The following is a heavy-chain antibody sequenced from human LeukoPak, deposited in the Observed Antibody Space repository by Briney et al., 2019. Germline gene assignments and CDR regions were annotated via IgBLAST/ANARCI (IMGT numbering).Heavy chain of an antibody. CDR1: GFTFSSYE. D-gene: IGHD3-22*01. J-gene: IGHJ4*02. CDR3: ARESYSSGYYYDY. V-gene: IGHV3-74*01. CDR2: ITSDGSDT. Sequence: GGSLRLSCAVSGFTFSSYEMNWVRQAPGKGLVWVSRITSDGSDTSYADSVKGRFTISRDNAKNSLYLQMNSLRAEDTAVYYCARESYSSGYYYDYWGQGTLVTVSS.